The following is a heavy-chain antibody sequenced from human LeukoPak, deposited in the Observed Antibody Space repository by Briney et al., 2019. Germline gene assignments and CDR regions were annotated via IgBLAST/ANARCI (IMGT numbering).Heavy chain of an antibody. CDR1: GGSISSYY. V-gene: IGHV4-59*08. J-gene: IGHJ4*02. CDR2: IYYSGST. D-gene: IGHD3-22*01. Sequence: SETLSLTCTVSGGSISSYYWSWIRQPPGKGLEWIGYIYYSGSTNYNPSLKSRVTISVDASKNQFSLKLSSVTAADTAVYYCARLYYYDSSGYPGIDYWGQGTLVTVSS. CDR3: ARLYYYDSSGYPGIDY.